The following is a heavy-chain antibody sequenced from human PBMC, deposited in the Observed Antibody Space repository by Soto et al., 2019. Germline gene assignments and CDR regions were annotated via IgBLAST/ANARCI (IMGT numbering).Heavy chain of an antibody. Sequence: GGSLRLSCAASGFTFDDYAMHWVRQAPGKGLEWVSGISWNSGGIGYADSVKGRFTISRDNAKNSLYLQMNSLRAEDTALYYCAGGITIFGVVSDAFDIWGQGTMVTVSS. J-gene: IGHJ3*02. CDR3: AGGITIFGVVSDAFDI. CDR1: GFTFDDYA. V-gene: IGHV3-9*01. D-gene: IGHD3-3*01. CDR2: ISWNSGGI.